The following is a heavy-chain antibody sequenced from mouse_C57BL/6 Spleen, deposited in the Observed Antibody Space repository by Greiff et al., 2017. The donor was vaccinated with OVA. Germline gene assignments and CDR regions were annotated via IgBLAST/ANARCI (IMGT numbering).Heavy chain of an antibody. CDR1: GYTFTSYW. D-gene: IGHD1-1*01. CDR2: IDPSDSYT. Sequence: QVQLQQPGAELVKPGASVKLSCKASGYTFTSYWMQWVKQRPGQGLEWIGEIDPSDSYTNYNQKFKGQATLTVDTSSSTAYMQLSSLPSEDAAVYYCARRDYYGSSGGYWGQGTTLTVSS. CDR3: ARRDYYGSSGGY. J-gene: IGHJ2*01. V-gene: IGHV1-50*01.